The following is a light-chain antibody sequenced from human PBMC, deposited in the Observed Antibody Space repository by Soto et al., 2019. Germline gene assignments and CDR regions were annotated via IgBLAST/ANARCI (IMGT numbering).Light chain of an antibody. CDR2: DVS. J-gene: IGLJ1*01. V-gene: IGLV2-14*01. CDR1: SNDIGGYNY. Sequence: QSVLTQPASVSGSPGQSITIPCTGTSNDIGGYNYVSWYQQHPGKAPKFMIYDVSNRPSGVSNRFSGSKSGNTASLTISGLQVEYEVVYYCSSYKTGYPRQIVFGPGTKVTVL. CDR3: SSYKTGYPRQIV.